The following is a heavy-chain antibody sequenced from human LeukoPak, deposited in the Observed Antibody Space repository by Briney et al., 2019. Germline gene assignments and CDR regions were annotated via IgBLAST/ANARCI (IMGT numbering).Heavy chain of an antibody. D-gene: IGHD6-25*01. Sequence: GGSLRLSCAAPGFTFSSYGMHWVRQAPGKGLEWVAVIWYDGSNKYYADSVKGRFTISRDNSKNTLYPQMNSLRAEDTAVYYCARESATTRTGWYFDYWGQGTLVTVSS. CDR1: GFTFSSYG. V-gene: IGHV3-33*01. CDR2: IWYDGSNK. J-gene: IGHJ4*02. CDR3: ARESATTRTGWYFDY.